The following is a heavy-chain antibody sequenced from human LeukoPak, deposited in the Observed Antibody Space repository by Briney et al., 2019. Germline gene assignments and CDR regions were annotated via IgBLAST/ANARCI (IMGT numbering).Heavy chain of an antibody. CDR2: ISGSGSNT. Sequence: PGGSLRLSCAVSGFTFRNYAMSWVRQAPGKGLEWVSGISGSGSNTYYADSVKGRFTISRNNSKNTLYLQMNSLRAEDTAVYYCAKGPVSSGWYLWHYWGQGTLVTVSS. D-gene: IGHD6-19*01. CDR3: AKGPVSSGWYLWHY. J-gene: IGHJ4*02. CDR1: GFTFRNYA. V-gene: IGHV3-23*01.